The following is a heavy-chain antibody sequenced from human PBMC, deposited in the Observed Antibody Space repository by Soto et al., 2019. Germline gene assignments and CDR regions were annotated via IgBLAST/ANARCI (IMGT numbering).Heavy chain of an antibody. CDR3: ATLTYYYDSSGYTIDYYYGMDV. CDR2: IDPSDSYT. Sequence: GESLKISCKGSGYSFTSYWISWVRQMPGKGLEWMGRIDPSDSYTNYSPSFQGHVTISADKSISTAYLQWSSLKASDTAMYYCATLTYYYDSSGYTIDYYYGMDVWGQGTTVTVSS. J-gene: IGHJ6*02. D-gene: IGHD3-22*01. V-gene: IGHV5-10-1*01. CDR1: GYSFTSYW.